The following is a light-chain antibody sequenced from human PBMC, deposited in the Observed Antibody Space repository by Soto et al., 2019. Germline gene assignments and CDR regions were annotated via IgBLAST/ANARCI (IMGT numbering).Light chain of an antibody. CDR1: QGISNY. J-gene: IGKJ1*01. CDR3: QTYKSAPRT. Sequence: DIQMTQSPSSLSASVGDRVTITCRASQGISNYLAWYQQKPGKVPKLLIYAASTLQSGVPSRFSGSGSGTDFSLSISSLQPEDVPTYYCQTYKSAPRTFGQQTKVEIK. V-gene: IGKV1-27*01. CDR2: AAS.